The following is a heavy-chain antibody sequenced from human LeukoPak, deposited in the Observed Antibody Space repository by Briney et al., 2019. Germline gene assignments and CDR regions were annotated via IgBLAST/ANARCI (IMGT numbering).Heavy chain of an antibody. CDR1: GFTFSSYS. D-gene: IGHD4-11*01. J-gene: IGHJ3*02. V-gene: IGHV3-21*01. Sequence: GGSLRFSCAASGFTFSSYSMNWVRQAPGKGLEWVSSISSSSGYIYYADSVKGRFTISRDNAKNSLYLQMNSLRAEDTAVYYCARVPYTVTTPDDAFDIWGQGTMVTVSS. CDR3: ARVPYTVTTPDDAFDI. CDR2: ISSSSGYI.